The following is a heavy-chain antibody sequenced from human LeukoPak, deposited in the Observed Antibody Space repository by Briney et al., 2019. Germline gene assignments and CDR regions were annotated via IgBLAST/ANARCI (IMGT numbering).Heavy chain of an antibody. CDR3: AKSGGYGLIDY. J-gene: IGHJ4*02. V-gene: IGHV4-39*01. D-gene: IGHD1-26*01. CDR1: GASISGTAYY. CDR2: IYYSGST. Sequence: PSETLSLTCTVSGASISGTAYYWGWGRQPPRKGLEWIGNIYYSGSTYYNASLQIRVTISIDTSKNQFSLRLSSVTAADTAMYFCAKSGGYGLIDYWGQGTLVTVSS.